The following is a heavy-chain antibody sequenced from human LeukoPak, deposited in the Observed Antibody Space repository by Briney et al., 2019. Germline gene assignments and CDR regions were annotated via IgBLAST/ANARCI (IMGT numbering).Heavy chain of an antibody. D-gene: IGHD3-10*01. CDR2: ITWNSRVK. V-gene: IGHV3-9*01. CDR1: GFTFDNFA. Sequence: PGGSLRLSCAASGFTFDNFAMHWVRQAPGKGLEWVSGITWNSRVKTYTPSVKGRFTISRDNSKLYLQKNSLRAEDTAVYYCARDVGIWFGEILSGIHFDYWGQGTLVTVSS. J-gene: IGHJ4*02. CDR3: ARDVGIWFGEILSGIHFDY.